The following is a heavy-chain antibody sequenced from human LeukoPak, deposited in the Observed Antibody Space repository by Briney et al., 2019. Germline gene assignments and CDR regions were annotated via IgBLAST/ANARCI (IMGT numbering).Heavy chain of an antibody. D-gene: IGHD1-14*01. Sequence: SGTLSLTCAVSGGSISSSNWWSWVRQPPGKGLEWIGYIYYSGSTNYNPSLKSRVTISVDTSKNQFSLKLSSVTAADTAVYYCARGLIPVGAPEFDYWGQGTLVTVSS. V-gene: IGHV4-4*02. CDR3: ARGLIPVGAPEFDY. CDR2: IYYSGST. CDR1: GGSISSSNW. J-gene: IGHJ4*02.